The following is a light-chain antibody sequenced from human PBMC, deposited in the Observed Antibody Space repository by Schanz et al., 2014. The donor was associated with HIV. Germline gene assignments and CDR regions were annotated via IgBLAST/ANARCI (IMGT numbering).Light chain of an antibody. CDR3: QHYGSS. Sequence: EIVLTQSPGTLSLSPGERATLSCGASQSLTSSYLAWYQQKRDQPPRLVIYATSTRAAGIPDRFSGTGSGTDFTLTISRLEPEDFAVYYCQHYGSSFGPGTKVDIK. CDR1: QSLTSSY. J-gene: IGKJ3*01. V-gene: IGKV3-20*01. CDR2: ATS.